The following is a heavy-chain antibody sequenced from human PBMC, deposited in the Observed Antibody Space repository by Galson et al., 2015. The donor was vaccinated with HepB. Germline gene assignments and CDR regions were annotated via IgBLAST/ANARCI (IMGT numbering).Heavy chain of an antibody. CDR3: VKDRFNLVY. Sequence: SLRLSCAASGFTFTDYAMNWVRQSPGKGLEWVSVISGSGGHTYYADSVKGRFTISRDNTKNTLFLQMFSLRAEDTAVYYCVKDRFNLVYWGRGTLVTVSS. J-gene: IGHJ4*02. D-gene: IGHD5-24*01. CDR1: GFTFTDYA. CDR2: ISGSGGHT. V-gene: IGHV3-23*01.